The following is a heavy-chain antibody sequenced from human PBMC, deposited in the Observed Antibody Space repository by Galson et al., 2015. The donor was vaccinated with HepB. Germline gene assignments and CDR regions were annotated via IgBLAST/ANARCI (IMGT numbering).Heavy chain of an antibody. J-gene: IGHJ4*02. D-gene: IGHD3-3*01. Sequence: TLSLTCTVSGGSISSGSYYWSWIRQPAGKGLEWIGRIYTSGSTNYNPSLKSRVTISVDTSKNQFSLKLSSGTAADTAVYYCARGWGRFLEWLPIQHFDYWGQGTLVTVSS. CDR3: ARGWGRFLEWLPIQHFDY. CDR1: GGSISSGSYY. V-gene: IGHV4-61*02. CDR2: IYTSGST.